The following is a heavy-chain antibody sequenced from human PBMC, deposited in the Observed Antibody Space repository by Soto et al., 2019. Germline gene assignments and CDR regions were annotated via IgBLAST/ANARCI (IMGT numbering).Heavy chain of an antibody. J-gene: IGHJ3*02. CDR2: IIPIFGTA. Sequence: QVQLVQSGAEVKKPGSSVKVSCKASGGTFSSYAISWVRQAPGQGLEWMGGIIPIFGTANYAQKFQGRVTITADESTSTAYMELSSLRSEDTAVYYCAHNVEMATITSFGAFDIWGQGTMVTVSS. CDR1: GGTFSSYA. V-gene: IGHV1-69*01. D-gene: IGHD5-12*01. CDR3: AHNVEMATITSFGAFDI.